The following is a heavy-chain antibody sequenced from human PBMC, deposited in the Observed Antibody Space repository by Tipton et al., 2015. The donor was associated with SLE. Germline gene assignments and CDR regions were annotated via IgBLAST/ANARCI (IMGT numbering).Heavy chain of an antibody. CDR2: ISYDGSNK. J-gene: IGHJ6*03. CDR1: GFTFSNYA. CDR3: AGELQTYYYYMDV. Sequence: SLRLSCAASGFTFSNYAMHWVRQAPGKGLEWVAVISYDGSNKYYADSVKGRFTISRDNSKNTLYLQMNSLRAEDTAVYYCAGELQTYYYYMDVWGKGTTVTVSS. V-gene: IGHV3-30*04. D-gene: IGHD3-10*01.